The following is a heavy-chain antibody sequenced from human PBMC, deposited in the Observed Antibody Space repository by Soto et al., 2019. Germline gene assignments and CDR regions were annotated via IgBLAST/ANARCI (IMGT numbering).Heavy chain of an antibody. CDR2: IYWDDDK. CDR1: GFSLSTSGVG. J-gene: IGHJ4*02. D-gene: IGHD5-12*01. V-gene: IGHV2-5*02. Sequence: GSGPTLVNPTQTLTLTCTFSGFSLSTSGVGVGWIRQPPGKALEWLALIYWDDDKRYSPSLKSRLTITKDTSKNQVVLTMTNMEPVDTATYYCAHGARGWLRSSYYFDYWGQGTLVTVSS. CDR3: AHGARGWLRSSYYFDY.